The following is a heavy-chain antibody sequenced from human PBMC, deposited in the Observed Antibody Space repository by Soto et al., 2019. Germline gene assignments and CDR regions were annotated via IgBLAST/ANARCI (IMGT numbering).Heavy chain of an antibody. D-gene: IGHD1-26*01. J-gene: IGHJ4*02. CDR3: ASLGDSGSSLYFDY. Sequence: QLQLQESGPGLVKPSETLSLTCTVSGGSISSSSYYWGWIRQPPGKGLEWIGSIYYSGSTYYNPSLKSRVTISVDTSKNQFSLKLSSVTAADTAVYYCASLGDSGSSLYFDYWGQGTLVTVSS. V-gene: IGHV4-39*01. CDR2: IYYSGST. CDR1: GGSISSSSYY.